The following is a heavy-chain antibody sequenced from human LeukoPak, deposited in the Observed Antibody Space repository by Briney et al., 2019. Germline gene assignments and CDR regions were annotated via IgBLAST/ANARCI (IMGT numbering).Heavy chain of an antibody. V-gene: IGHV3-48*04. D-gene: IGHD3-9*01. CDR2: ITSSGTNI. CDR3: ARRYPFYGMDV. J-gene: IGHJ6*02. Sequence: PGGSLRLSCAASGITFSSYSMNWVRQAPGKGLEWISCITSSGTNIYDADSVKGRFTISRDNAKNSLYLLMNSLRAEDTGVYYCARRYPFYGMDVWGQGTTVTVSS. CDR1: GITFSSYS.